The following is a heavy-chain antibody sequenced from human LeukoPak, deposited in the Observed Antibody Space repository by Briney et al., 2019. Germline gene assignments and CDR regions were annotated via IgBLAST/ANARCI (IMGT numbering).Heavy chain of an antibody. D-gene: IGHD3-9*01. J-gene: IGHJ2*01. CDR1: GGSISSGGYY. V-gene: IGHV4-30-2*01. CDR3: ARSYYDILTGYPVYWYFDL. Sequence: PSQTLSLTCTVSGGSISSGGYYWSWIRQPPGKGLEWIGYIYHSGSTYYNPSLKSRVTISVDRSKNQFSLKLSSVTAADTAVYYCARSYYDILTGYPVYWYFDLWGRGTLVTVSS. CDR2: IYHSGST.